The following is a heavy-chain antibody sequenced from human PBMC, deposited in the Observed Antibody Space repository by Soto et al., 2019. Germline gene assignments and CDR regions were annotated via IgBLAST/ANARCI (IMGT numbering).Heavy chain of an antibody. Sequence: PSETLSLTCAVYGRFTPMYNWNWIRQSPGKGLEWIGEIDDSGTTNYNPSLKSRVTMSVDTSKNQFSLKMSSLTAADTAVYYCARMRRNVGIRRDHRERLFDSWSQGSLVTVSS. V-gene: IGHV4-34*01. D-gene: IGHD6-25*01. J-gene: IGHJ4*02. CDR2: IDDSGTT. CDR1: GRFTPMYN. CDR3: ARMRRNVGIRRDHRERLFDS.